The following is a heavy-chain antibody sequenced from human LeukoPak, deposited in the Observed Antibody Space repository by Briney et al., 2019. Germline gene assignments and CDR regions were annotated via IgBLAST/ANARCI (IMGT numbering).Heavy chain of an antibody. V-gene: IGHV1-2*02. Sequence: GASVKVSCKACGYNFSGYYVYWVRQAPGQGLEWMGWIYPNSGDTNYAQNFQGRVTMTRDTSISTVYMELTRLTSDDTAVYYCARGLVTGGWYLNLGYWGQGTLVTVSS. CDR1: GYNFSGYY. D-gene: IGHD6-19*01. CDR2: IYPNSGDT. J-gene: IGHJ4*02. CDR3: ARGLVTGGWYLNLGY.